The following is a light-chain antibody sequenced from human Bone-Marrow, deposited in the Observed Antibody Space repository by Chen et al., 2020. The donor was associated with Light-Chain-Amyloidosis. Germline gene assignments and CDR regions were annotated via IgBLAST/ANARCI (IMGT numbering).Light chain of an antibody. Sequence: QSVLTQPPSASGTPGQRVIISCSGSSSTIGNNYVYWYQQLSGTAPKLLIDNNSQRPSVGPDRISGSKSGTAASLASSGLRSEDESDYYCAAWDDSLSIWVFGGGTKVTVL. V-gene: IGLV1-47*01. CDR2: NNS. CDR1: SSTIGNNY. J-gene: IGLJ3*02. CDR3: AAWDDSLSIWV.